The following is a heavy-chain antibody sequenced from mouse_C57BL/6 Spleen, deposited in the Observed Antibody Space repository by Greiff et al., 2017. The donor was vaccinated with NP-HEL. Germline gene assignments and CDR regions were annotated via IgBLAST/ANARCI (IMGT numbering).Heavy chain of an antibody. J-gene: IGHJ4*01. CDR1: VFSLPLSV. D-gene: IGHD6-1*01. V-gene: IGHV2-2*01. Sequence: VQLQESGPGLVQPSHRLSLPFPFSVFSLPLSVFPFFLPSPLKGLEWLGVIWSGGSTDYNAAFISRLSISKDNSKSQVFFKMNSLQADDTAIYYCAPRLFDYAMDYWGQGTSVTVSS. CDR3: APRLFDYAMDY. CDR2: IWSGGST.